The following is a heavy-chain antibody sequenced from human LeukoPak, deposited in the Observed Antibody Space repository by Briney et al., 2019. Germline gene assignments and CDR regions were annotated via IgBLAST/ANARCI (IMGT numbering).Heavy chain of an antibody. CDR2: IYHSGGT. Sequence: PSETLSLTCTVSGGSISSGGYYWSWIRQPPGKGLEWIGYIYHSGGTYYNPSLKSRVTISVDRSKNQFSLKLSSVTAADTAVYYCARGEGKGAVPAAMDYWGQGTLVTVSS. V-gene: IGHV4-30-2*01. J-gene: IGHJ4*02. CDR3: ARGEGKGAVPAAMDY. CDR1: GGSISSGGYY. D-gene: IGHD2-2*01.